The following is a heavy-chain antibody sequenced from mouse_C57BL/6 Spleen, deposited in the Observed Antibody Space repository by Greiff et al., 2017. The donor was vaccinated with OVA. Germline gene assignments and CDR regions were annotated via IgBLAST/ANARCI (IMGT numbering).Heavy chain of an antibody. CDR2: IDPSDSYT. CDR3: ARQHYGSSSAWFAY. V-gene: IGHV1-69*01. J-gene: IGHJ3*01. CDR1: GYTFTSYW. D-gene: IGHD1-1*01. Sequence: QVQLKQPGAELVMPGASVKLSCKASGYTFTSYWMHWVKQRPGQGLEWIGEIDPSDSYTNYNQKFKGKSTLTVDKSSSTAYMQLSSLTSEDSAVYYCARQHYGSSSAWFAYWGQGTLVTVSA.